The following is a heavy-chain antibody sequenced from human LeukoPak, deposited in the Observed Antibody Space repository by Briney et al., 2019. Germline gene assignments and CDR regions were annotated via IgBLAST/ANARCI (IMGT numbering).Heavy chain of an antibody. CDR2: INAGNGNT. D-gene: IGHD5-18*01. CDR1: GYTFTSYA. Sequence: ASVKASCKASGYTFTSYAMHWVRQAPGQRLEWMGWINAGNGNTKYSQKFQGRVTITRDTSASTAYMELSSLRSEDTAVYYCARVGDTAMVYDAFDIWGQGTMVTVSS. J-gene: IGHJ3*02. CDR3: ARVGDTAMVYDAFDI. V-gene: IGHV1-3*01.